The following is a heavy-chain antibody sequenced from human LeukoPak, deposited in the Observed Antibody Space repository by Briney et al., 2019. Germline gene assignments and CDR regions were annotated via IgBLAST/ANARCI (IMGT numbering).Heavy chain of an antibody. CDR1: GNYW. V-gene: IGHV3-74*01. CDR3: VSFYETY. J-gene: IGHJ4*02. CDR2: INSDGSWT. D-gene: IGHD2/OR15-2a*01. Sequence: TGGSLRLSCAASGNYWMHWVRQVPGKGLVWVSHINSDGSWTSYADSVKGRFTTSKDNAKNTVYLQMNSLRAEDTAVYYCVSFYETYWGWGTLVTVSS.